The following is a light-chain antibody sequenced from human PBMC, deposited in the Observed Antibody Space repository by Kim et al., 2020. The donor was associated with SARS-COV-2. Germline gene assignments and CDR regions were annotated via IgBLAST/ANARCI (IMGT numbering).Light chain of an antibody. Sequence: QSVLTQPPSVSAAPGQKVTISCSGSSPNIGNNYVSWYQQLPGTAPKLLIYDNNKRPSGIPDRFSGSKSGTSATLGITGLQTGDEADYYCGTWDSSLSARVFGGGTQLTVL. CDR1: SPNIGNNY. CDR2: DNN. CDR3: GTWDSSLSARV. J-gene: IGLJ3*02. V-gene: IGLV1-51*01.